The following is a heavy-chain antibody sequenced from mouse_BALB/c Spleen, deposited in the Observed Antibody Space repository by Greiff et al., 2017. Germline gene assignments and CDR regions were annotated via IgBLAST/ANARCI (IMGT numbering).Heavy chain of an antibody. CDR2: ISSGGSYT. D-gene: IGHD1-1*01. CDR1: GFTFSSYT. V-gene: IGHV5-6-4*01. CDR3: TRDNYYGSSYLYGAMDY. Sequence: DVMLVESGGGLVKPGGSLKLSCAASGFTFSSYTMSWVRQTPEKRLEWVATISSGGSYTYYPDSVKGRFTISRDNAKNTLYLQMSSLKSEDTAMYYCTRDNYYGSSYLYGAMDYWGQGTSVTVSS. J-gene: IGHJ4*01.